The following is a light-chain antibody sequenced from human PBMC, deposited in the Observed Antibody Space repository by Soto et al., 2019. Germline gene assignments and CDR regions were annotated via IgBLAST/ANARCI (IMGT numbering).Light chain of an antibody. CDR3: QSYDSSNPVV. J-gene: IGLJ2*01. CDR2: EDN. Sequence: NFPLTQPHSVSESPGKTVTISCTRSSGSIASNYVQWYQQRPGSAPTTVIYEDNQRPSGVPDRFSGSIDSSSNSASLTISGLKTEDEADYYCQSYDSSNPVVFGGGTQLTVL. V-gene: IGLV6-57*04. CDR1: SGSIASNY.